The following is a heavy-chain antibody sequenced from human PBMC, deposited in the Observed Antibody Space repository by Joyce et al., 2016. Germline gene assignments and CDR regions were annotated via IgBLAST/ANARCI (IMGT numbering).Heavy chain of an antibody. Sequence: EVQLVESGGGLVQPGGSLRLSCAAAGIIFSNKEMNWVRQAPGKGLEWVSSINSDDSRIHYADSVRGLFTISRDNARNSLYLEMNSLRVEDTAIYYCTTPSCANWGQGSLVTVSS. V-gene: IGHV3-48*03. CDR3: TTPSCAN. CDR2: INSDDSRI. J-gene: IGHJ4*02. CDR1: GIIFSNKE. D-gene: IGHD2-2*01.